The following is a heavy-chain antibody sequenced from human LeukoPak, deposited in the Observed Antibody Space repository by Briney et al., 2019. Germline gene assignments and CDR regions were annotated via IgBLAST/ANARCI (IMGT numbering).Heavy chain of an antibody. J-gene: IGHJ6*02. CDR3: ARLDEYSSSSRYYGMDV. D-gene: IGHD6-6*01. CDR1: GGTFSSYA. V-gene: IGHV1-69*13. CDR2: IIPIFGTA. Sequence: SVTVSCTASGGTFSSYAISWVRQAPGQGLEWMGGIIPIFGTANYAQKFQGRVTITADESTSTAYMELSSLRSEDTAVYYCARLDEYSSSSRYYGMDVWGQGTTVTVSS.